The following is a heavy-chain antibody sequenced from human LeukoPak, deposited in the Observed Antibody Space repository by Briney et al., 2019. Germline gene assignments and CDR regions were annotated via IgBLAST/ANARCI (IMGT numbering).Heavy chain of an antibody. J-gene: IGHJ4*02. D-gene: IGHD6-13*01. CDR3: AYSSSWYSPLYFDY. Sequence: PSETLSLTCAVYGGSFSGYYWSWIRQPPGKGLEWIGEINHSGSTNYNPSLKSRVTISVDTSKNQFSLKLSSVTAADTAVYYCAYSSSWYSPLYFDYWGQGTLVTVSS. CDR2: INHSGST. CDR1: GGSFSGYY. V-gene: IGHV4-34*01.